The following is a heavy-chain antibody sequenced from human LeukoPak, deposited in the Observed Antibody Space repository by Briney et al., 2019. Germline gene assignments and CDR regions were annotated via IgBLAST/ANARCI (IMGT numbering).Heavy chain of an antibody. CDR2: INPNSGGT. J-gene: IGHJ4*02. V-gene: IGHV1-2*02. Sequence: ASVKVSCKASGYTFTGYYMHWVRQAPGQGLEWMGWINPNSGGTNYAQKFQGRVTMTRDTSISTAYMELSRLRSDDTAVYYCATARTGYSSGWYYFDYWGQGTLVTVSS. CDR3: ATARTGYSSGWYYFDY. CDR1: GYTFTGYY. D-gene: IGHD6-19*01.